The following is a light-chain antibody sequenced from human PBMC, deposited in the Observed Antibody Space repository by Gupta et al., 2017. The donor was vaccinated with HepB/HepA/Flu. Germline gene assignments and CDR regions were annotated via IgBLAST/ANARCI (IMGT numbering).Light chain of an antibody. CDR3: QQYNNWPPAIT. CDR2: GAS. V-gene: IGKV3-15*01. J-gene: IGKJ5*01. CDR1: KSVSSN. Sequence: EIVMTQSPATLSVSPGEKATLSCRASKSVSSNLAWYKQKPGKAPRLLIYGASTRATGIPARFSGSGSGTEFTLTISSLQSEDFAVYYGQQYNNWPPAITFGQGTRLEIK.